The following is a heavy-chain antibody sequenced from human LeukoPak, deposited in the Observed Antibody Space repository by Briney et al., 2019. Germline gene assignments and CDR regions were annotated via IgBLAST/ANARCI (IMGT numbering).Heavy chain of an antibody. V-gene: IGHV3-30*03. CDR3: ARDGNSPADY. CDR2: ISHDGSDK. D-gene: IGHD4-23*01. Sequence: GGSLRLSCAVPGFVFSSSVMHWIRQGQGKGREWVAVISHDGSDKFYADSVKGRFTISRDNSNNILYLQMNNLRPEDTAVYYCARDGNSPADYWGQGTLVTVSS. J-gene: IGHJ4*02. CDR1: GFVFSSSV.